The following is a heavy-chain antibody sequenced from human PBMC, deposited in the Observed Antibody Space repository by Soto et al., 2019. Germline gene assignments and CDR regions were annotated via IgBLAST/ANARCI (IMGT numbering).Heavy chain of an antibody. Sequence: GESLKISCKGSGYRFTSYWIGWVRQMPGKGLEWMGIIYPGDSDTRYSPSFQGQVTISADKSISTAYLQWSSLKASDTAMYYCARHLYSSGWYGAFDIWGQGTMVTVSS. V-gene: IGHV5-51*01. CDR3: ARHLYSSGWYGAFDI. J-gene: IGHJ3*02. CDR1: GYRFTSYW. CDR2: IYPGDSDT. D-gene: IGHD6-19*01.